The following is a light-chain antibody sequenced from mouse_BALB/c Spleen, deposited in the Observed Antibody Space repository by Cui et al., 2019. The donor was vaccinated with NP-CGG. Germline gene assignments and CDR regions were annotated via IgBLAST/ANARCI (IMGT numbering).Light chain of an antibody. CDR2: GTN. Sequence: HAVVTQGSALTTSPGETVTLTCRSNTGAVTTSNYANWVQEKPDHLFTGLIGGTNNRAPGVPARFSGSLIGDKAALTITGAQTEDEAIYFCALWYSNHWVFGGGTKLTVL. J-gene: IGLJ1*01. CDR1: TGAVTTSNY. CDR3: ALWYSNHWV. V-gene: IGLV1*01.